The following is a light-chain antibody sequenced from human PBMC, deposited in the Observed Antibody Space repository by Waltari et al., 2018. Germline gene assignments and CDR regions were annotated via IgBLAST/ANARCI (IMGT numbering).Light chain of an antibody. CDR1: HSDIARHDL. J-gene: IGLJ3*02. CDR2: DVT. CDR3: ASSRSDSTVV. V-gene: IGLV2-14*03. Sequence: QSALTQPASVSGSPGQSISISCTGTHSDIARHDLISWFQQYPGKVPKLLIYDVTNRPSGVSHRFSGSKSGNTATLTISGLQTEDEADYYCASSRSDSTVVFGGGTKLTVL.